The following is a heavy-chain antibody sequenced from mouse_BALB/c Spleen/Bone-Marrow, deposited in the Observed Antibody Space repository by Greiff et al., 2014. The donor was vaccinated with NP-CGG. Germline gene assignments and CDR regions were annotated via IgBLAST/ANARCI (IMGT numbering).Heavy chain of an antibody. Sequence: VQLQQSGPGLVKPSQSLSLTCTVTGYSITSDYAWNWIRQFPGNKLEWMGYISYSGSTSYNPSLKSRISITRDTSKNQFFQQLNSVTTEDTATYYCARKALYYAMDYWGQGTSVTVSS. CDR1: GYSITSDYA. J-gene: IGHJ4*01. CDR3: ARKALYYAMDY. V-gene: IGHV3-2*02. CDR2: ISYSGST.